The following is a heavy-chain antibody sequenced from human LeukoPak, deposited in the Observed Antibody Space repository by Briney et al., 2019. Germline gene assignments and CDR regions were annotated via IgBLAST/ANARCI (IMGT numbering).Heavy chain of an antibody. J-gene: IGHJ4*02. D-gene: IGHD2-15*01. CDR2: INPSGGST. Sequence: ASVKVSCKASGYTFTSYYMHWVRQAPGQGLEWMGIINPSGGSTSYAQKFQGRVTMTRDTSTSTVYMELSSLRSEDPAVYYCARDLQGWWKDYWGQGTLVTVSS. CDR3: ARDLQGWWKDY. CDR1: GYTFTSYY. V-gene: IGHV1-46*01.